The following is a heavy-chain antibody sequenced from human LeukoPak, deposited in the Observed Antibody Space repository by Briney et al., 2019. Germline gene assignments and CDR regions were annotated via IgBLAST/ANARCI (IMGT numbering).Heavy chain of an antibody. CDR3: ARDKHDYGGNHNWFDP. CDR2: IYYSRST. J-gene: IGHJ5*02. V-gene: IGHV4-30-4*01. D-gene: IGHD4-23*01. CDR1: GGSISSGDYY. Sequence: PSETLSLTCTVSGGSISSGDYYWSWIRQPPGKGLEWIGYIYYSRSTYYNPSLKSRVTISVDTSKNQFSLKLSSVTAADTAVYYCARDKHDYGGNHNWFDPWGQGTLVTVSS.